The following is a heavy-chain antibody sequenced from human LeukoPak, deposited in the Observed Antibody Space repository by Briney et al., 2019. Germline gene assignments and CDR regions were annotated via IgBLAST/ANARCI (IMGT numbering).Heavy chain of an antibody. D-gene: IGHD5-24*01. CDR2: IYYSGST. V-gene: IGHV4-59*12. J-gene: IGHJ3*02. CDR1: GGSISSYY. CDR3: AREARGMATNAHDAFDI. Sequence: SETLSLTCTVSGGSISSYYWSWIRQPPGKGLEWIGYIYYSGSTNYNPSLKSRVTISVDTSKNQFSLKLSSLTAADTAVYYCAREARGMATNAHDAFDIWGQGTMVTVSS.